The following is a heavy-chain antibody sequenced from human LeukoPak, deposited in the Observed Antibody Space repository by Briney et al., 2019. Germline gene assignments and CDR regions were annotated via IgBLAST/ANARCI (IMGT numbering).Heavy chain of an antibody. CDR3: ARDLEQWPPADAFDI. CDR2: IYTSGST. J-gene: IGHJ3*02. D-gene: IGHD6-19*01. CDR1: GGSISSGSYY. V-gene: IGHV4-61*02. Sequence: PSETLSLTCTVSGGSISSGSYYWSWIRQPAGTGLEWIGRIYTSGSTNYNPSLKSRVTISVDTSKNQFSLKLSSVTAADTAMYYCARDLEQWPPADAFDIWGQGTMVTVSS.